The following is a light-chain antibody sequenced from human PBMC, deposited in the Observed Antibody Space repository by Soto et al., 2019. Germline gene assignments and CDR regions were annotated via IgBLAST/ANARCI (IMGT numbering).Light chain of an antibody. V-gene: IGKV3-11*01. CDR3: QKRSSWPPLT. CDR2: DAS. CDR1: QSVSSF. J-gene: IGKJ4*01. Sequence: EIVLTQSPATLSLSPGERATLSCRASQSVSSFLAWYQQKPGQAPRLLIYDASNRATGIPARFSGSGSGTDFTLTISSLEPEDFAVYHCQKRSSWPPLTFGGGTKVDIK.